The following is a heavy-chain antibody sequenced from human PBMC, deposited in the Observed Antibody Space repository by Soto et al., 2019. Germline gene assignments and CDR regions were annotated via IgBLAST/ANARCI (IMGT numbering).Heavy chain of an antibody. V-gene: IGHV5-51*01. CDR2: IYPGDSDT. CDR1: GYSFTDYW. J-gene: IGHJ3*02. D-gene: IGHD1-26*01. Sequence: LGESLKISCKGSGYSFTDYWIGWVRQMPGKGLEWMGIIYPGDSDTRYSPSFQGQVTISADKSINTAYLQWSSLKASDTAMYYFARPPLVGATKSPFDIWGRGTMLTVS. CDR3: ARPPLVGATKSPFDI.